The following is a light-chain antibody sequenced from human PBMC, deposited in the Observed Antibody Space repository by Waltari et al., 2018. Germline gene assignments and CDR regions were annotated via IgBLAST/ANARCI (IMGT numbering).Light chain of an antibody. Sequence: SSELTQDPAVSVALGQTVRITCQGDSLRKSYAGGYQQKPGQAPILTIYGKNNRPPGIPERFSSSNSGNTAALTVSGAQPEDDAEYYCSARDTSDDHLVVFGGGTRLTVL. J-gene: IGLJ2*01. V-gene: IGLV3-19*01. CDR3: SARDTSDDHLVV. CDR1: SLRKSY. CDR2: GKN.